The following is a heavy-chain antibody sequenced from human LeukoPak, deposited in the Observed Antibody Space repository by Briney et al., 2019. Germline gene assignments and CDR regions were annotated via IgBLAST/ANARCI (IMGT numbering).Heavy chain of an antibody. CDR2: INHSGST. Sequence: SETLSLTCAVFGGSFSGYYWSWIRLPPGKGLEWIGEINHSGSTNYNPSLKSRVTISVDTSKNQFSLKLSSVTAADTAIYYCARSYCSGGSCWVYFDYWGQGTLVTVSS. D-gene: IGHD2-15*01. CDR3: ARSYCSGGSCWVYFDY. V-gene: IGHV4-34*01. J-gene: IGHJ4*02. CDR1: GGSFSGYY.